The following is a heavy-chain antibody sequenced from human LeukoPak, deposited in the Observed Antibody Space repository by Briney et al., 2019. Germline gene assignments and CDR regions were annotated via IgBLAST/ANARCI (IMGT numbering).Heavy chain of an antibody. D-gene: IGHD3-10*01. J-gene: IGHJ4*02. V-gene: IGHV4-34*01. Sequence: SETLSLTCAVYGGSFSGYYWSWIRQPPGKGLEWIGEINHSGSTNYNPSLKSRVTISVDTSKNQFSLKLSSVTAADTAVYYSARGLYYYGSGSYYLDYWGQGTLVTVSS. CDR1: GGSFSGYY. CDR2: INHSGST. CDR3: ARGLYYYGSGSYYLDY.